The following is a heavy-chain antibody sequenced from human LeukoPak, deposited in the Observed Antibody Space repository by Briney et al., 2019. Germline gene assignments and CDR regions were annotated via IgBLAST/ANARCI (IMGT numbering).Heavy chain of an antibody. CDR3: AREVGRPPYYYDSSGYYY. CDR2: INPSGGST. Sequence: ASVKVSCKASGYTFTSYYMHWVRQAPGQGLEWMGIINPSGGSTSYAQKFQGRVTMTRDMSTSTVYMGLSSLRSEDTAVYYCAREVGRPPYYYDSSGYYYWGQGTLVTVSS. V-gene: IGHV1-46*01. CDR1: GYTFTSYY. D-gene: IGHD3-22*01. J-gene: IGHJ4*02.